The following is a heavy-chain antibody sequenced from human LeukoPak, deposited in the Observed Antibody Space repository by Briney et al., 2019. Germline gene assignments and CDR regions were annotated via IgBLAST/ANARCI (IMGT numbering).Heavy chain of an antibody. Sequence: PGGSLRLSCAASGFTFSSYWMIWVRQAPGKGLEWVANIQQDGSEKYYVDSVKGRYTISRDNAKNSLYLQMNSLRAEDTAVYYCARNPPRYFNWGQGTLVTVSS. D-gene: IGHD1-26*01. CDR3: ARNPPRYFN. CDR2: IQQDGSEK. J-gene: IGHJ4*02. V-gene: IGHV3-7*05. CDR1: GFTFSSYW.